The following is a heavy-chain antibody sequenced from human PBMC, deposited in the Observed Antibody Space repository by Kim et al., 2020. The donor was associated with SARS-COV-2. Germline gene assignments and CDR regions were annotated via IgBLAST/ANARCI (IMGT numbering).Heavy chain of an antibody. CDR3: ARGVAPQPFAFGM. CDR2: IDSTGSDI. J-gene: IGHJ3*02. D-gene: IGHD2-15*01. CDR1: TSTFSNYV. V-gene: IGHV3-48*02. Sequence: GGSLRLSCAASTSTFSNYVMNWVRQAPGKGLEWVSYIDSTGSDIYYADSVKGRFTISRDNAKSSLYLQMDSLRDEDTAVYFCARGVAPQPFAFGMWGQGTMVTVSS.